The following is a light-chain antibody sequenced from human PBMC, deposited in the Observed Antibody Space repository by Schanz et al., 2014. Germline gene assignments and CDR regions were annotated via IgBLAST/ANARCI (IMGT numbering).Light chain of an antibody. V-gene: IGKV3-20*01. CDR3: QQYGSSPPYT. Sequence: EIVLTQSPATLSLSPGERATLSCRASQSVGSDLAWYQQIPGQAPRLLIYGASSRATGIPDRFSGSGSGTDFTLTISRLEPEDFAVYYCQQYGSSPPYTFGQGTKLEIK. CDR2: GAS. J-gene: IGKJ2*01. CDR1: QSVGSD.